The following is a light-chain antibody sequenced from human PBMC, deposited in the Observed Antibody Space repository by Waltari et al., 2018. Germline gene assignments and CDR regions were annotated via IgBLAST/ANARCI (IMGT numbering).Light chain of an antibody. Sequence: EVVMTQSPATLSVSPGESVTLSCRASQSVNDNLPWYQQKVGQAPRLLIYGGSSRATGIPARFSGTGSGTDFTLTITSLQAEDFAVYYCQHYNKWPPWTFGQGTKVEFK. CDR1: QSVNDN. CDR2: GGS. CDR3: QHYNKWPPWT. J-gene: IGKJ1*01. V-gene: IGKV3-15*01.